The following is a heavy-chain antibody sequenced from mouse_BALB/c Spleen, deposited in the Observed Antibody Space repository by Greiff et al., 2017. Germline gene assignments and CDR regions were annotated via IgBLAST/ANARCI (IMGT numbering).Heavy chain of an antibody. J-gene: IGHJ2*01. CDR2: INPSNGRT. Sequence: VQLQQPGAELVKPGASVKLSCKASGYTFTSYWMHWVKQRPGQGLEWIGEINPSNGRTNYNEKFKRKATLTVDKSSSTAYMQLKSLTSEDSSVYYCARSPRGYYFDYWGQGTTLTVAS. CDR1: GYTFTSYW. CDR3: ARSPRGYYFDY. V-gene: IGHV1S81*02.